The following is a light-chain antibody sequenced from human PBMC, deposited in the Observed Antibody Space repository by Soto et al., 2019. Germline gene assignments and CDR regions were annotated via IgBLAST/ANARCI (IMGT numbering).Light chain of an antibody. J-gene: IGKJ5*01. CDR3: QQYGSSPLIT. CDR1: QSISRN. V-gene: IGKV3-15*01. CDR2: GAS. Sequence: ETVMTQSPATLSVSRGERATLSCRASQSISRNLAWYQQKPGQAPRLLIYGASTRATGIPARFSGRGSGTDFTLTISRLEPEDFAVYYCQQYGSSPLITFGQGTRLEI.